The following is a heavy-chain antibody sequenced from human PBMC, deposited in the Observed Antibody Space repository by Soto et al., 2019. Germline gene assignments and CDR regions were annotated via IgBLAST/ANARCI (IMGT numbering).Heavy chain of an antibody. CDR2: IYHSGST. CDR3: ARDSGILGIAAAGTGDY. CDR1: GGSISSSNW. J-gene: IGHJ4*02. Sequence: LSLTCAVSGGSISSSNWWSWVRQPPGKGLEWIGEIYHSGSTNYNPSLKSRVTISVDKSKNQFSLKLSSVTAADTAVYYCARDSGILGIAAAGTGDYWGQGTLVTVSS. V-gene: IGHV4-4*02. D-gene: IGHD6-13*01.